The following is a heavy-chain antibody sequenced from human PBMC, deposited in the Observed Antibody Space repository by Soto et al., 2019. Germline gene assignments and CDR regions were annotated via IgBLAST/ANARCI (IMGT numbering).Heavy chain of an antibody. CDR2: ISYDGSNK. J-gene: IGHJ3*02. Sequence: GGSLRLSCAASGFTFSSYAMHWVRQAPGKGLEWVAVISYDGSNKYYADSVKGRFTISRDNSKNTLYLQMNSLRAEDTAVYYCARDGGRDLAYCGGDCYSPVFAFDIWGQGTMVTVSS. CDR3: ARDGGRDLAYCGGDCYSPVFAFDI. D-gene: IGHD2-21*02. CDR1: GFTFSSYA. V-gene: IGHV3-30-3*01.